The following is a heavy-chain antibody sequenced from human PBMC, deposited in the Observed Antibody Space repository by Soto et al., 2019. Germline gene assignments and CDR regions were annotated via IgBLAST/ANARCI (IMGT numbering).Heavy chain of an antibody. Sequence: QGQLVQSGGEVKKPGASVKVSCKTSGYTFTIYGINWVRQAPGQGLERMGWISPDNGNTNYAQKLKGRVTMTTDTSTSTAYMELRSLRSDDTAVYYCARALGYSGYAGMDVWGQGTTVTVSS. CDR1: GYTFTIYG. CDR2: ISPDNGNT. D-gene: IGHD5-12*01. V-gene: IGHV1-18*01. J-gene: IGHJ6*02. CDR3: ARALGYSGYAGMDV.